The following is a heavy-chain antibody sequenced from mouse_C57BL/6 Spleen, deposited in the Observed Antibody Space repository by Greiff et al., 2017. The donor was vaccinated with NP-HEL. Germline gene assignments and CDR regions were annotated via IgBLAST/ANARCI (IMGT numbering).Heavy chain of an antibody. CDR3: ARRYLYAMDY. CDR1: GYTFTNYW. CDR2: IYPGGGYT. V-gene: IGHV1-63*01. Sequence: VKLMESGAELVRPGTSVKMSCKASGYTFTNYWIGWAKQRPGHGLEWIGDIYPGGGYTNYNEKFKGKATLTADKSSSTAYMQFSSLTSEDSAIYYCARRYLYAMDYWGQGTSVTVSS. J-gene: IGHJ4*01. D-gene: IGHD1-1*01.